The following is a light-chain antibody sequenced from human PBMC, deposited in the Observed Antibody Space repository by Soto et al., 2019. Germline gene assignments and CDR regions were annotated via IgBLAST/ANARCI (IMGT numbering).Light chain of an antibody. CDR2: GAS. CDR1: QSVSSTY. CDR3: QQYYNWPLT. J-gene: IGKJ1*01. V-gene: IGKV3-15*01. Sequence: EIVLTQSPGTLSLSPGEGATLSCRASQSVSSTYLAWYQQKPGQAPRVLIYGASIRATGVPARFSGSGSGTEFTLTISSLQSEDFALFYCQQYYNWPLTFGQGTKVDIK.